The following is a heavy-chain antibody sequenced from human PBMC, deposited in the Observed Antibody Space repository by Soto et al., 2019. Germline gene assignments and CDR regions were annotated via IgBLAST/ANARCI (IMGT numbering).Heavy chain of an antibody. D-gene: IGHD6-19*01. Sequence: QVQLQDSGPGLVKPSQTLSLTCTVSGGSIRSGDYYLSWIRQHPGKGLEWIGYIYYSGSTYYNPSLKSRVTISVDTSKNQFSLKLSSVTAADTAGSYCARGPGSGWYDYWGQGTLVTVSS. V-gene: IGHV4-31*03. CDR3: ARGPGSGWYDY. CDR2: IYYSGST. CDR1: GGSIRSGDYY. J-gene: IGHJ4*02.